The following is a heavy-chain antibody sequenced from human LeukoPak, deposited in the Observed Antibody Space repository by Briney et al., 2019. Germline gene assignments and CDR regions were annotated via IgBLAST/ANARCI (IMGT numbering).Heavy chain of an antibody. CDR3: AKGFAYYFTFGGVIPDY. CDR2: ISGSGGST. Sequence: GGSLRLSCAASGFTFSHYAMTWVRQAPGKGLEWVSAISGSGGSTYYADSVKGRFTISRDNSKNTLYLQMNSLRAEDTAVYYCAKGFAYYFTFGGVIPDYWGQGTLVTVSS. D-gene: IGHD3-16*02. J-gene: IGHJ4*02. CDR1: GFTFSHYA. V-gene: IGHV3-23*01.